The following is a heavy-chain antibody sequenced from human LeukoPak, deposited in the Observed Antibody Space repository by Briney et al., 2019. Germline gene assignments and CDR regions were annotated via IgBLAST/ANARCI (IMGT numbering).Heavy chain of an antibody. CDR1: GFSFISDG. V-gene: IGHV3-33*01. D-gene: IGHD3-22*01. CDR3: ARKGGSGYYGVNY. Sequence: GGSLRLSCVPSGFSFISDGMQWVRQAPGKGLEWVAVIWYDGSNKYYADSVKGRFTISRDNSKNTLYLQMNSLRAEDTAVYYCARKGGSGYYGVNYWGQGTLVTVSS. J-gene: IGHJ4*02. CDR2: IWYDGSNK.